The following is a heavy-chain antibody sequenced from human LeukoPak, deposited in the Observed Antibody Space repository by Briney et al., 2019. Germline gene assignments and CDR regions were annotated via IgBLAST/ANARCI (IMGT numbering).Heavy chain of an antibody. D-gene: IGHD2-21*02. J-gene: IGHJ4*02. CDR3: ARDEGDHSFDS. Sequence: SETLSLTCTVSGGSISSYYWSWIRPPPGKGLEWIGYIYYSGSTNYNPSLKSRVTISVDTSKNQFSLKLSSVTAADTAVYYCARDEGDHSFDSWGQGSLVTVSS. CDR1: GGSISSYY. CDR2: IYYSGST. V-gene: IGHV4-59*01.